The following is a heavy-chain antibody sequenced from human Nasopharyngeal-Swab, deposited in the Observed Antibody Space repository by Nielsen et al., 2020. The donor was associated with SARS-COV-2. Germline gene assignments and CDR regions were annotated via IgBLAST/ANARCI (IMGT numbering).Heavy chain of an antibody. D-gene: IGHD6-6*01. V-gene: IGHV3-30*03. CDR3: TRDDGQLGDY. J-gene: IGHJ4*02. Sequence: GGSLRLSCAASGFTFSSYDMHWVRQAPGKGLEWVAHISYDGGTEYYADSVKGRFTISRDNSRNTLSLQMHSLRAEDTAVYYCTRDDGQLGDYWGQGTLVTVSS. CDR2: ISYDGGTE. CDR1: GFTFSSYD.